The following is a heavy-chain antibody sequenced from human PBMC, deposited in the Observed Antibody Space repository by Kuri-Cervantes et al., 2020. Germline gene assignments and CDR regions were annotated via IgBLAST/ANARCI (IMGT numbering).Heavy chain of an antibody. CDR2: ISGSDGST. Sequence: LSLTCAASGFTFNNYAMNWVRQAPGKGPEWVSVISGSDGSTYYADSVKGRFTISRDNSQNTLFLQMNSLRAEDTAVYYCAKDQSVVVTNEYFQHWGQGTLVTVSS. V-gene: IGHV3-23*01. CDR1: GFTFNNYA. D-gene: IGHD2-21*02. CDR3: AKDQSVVVTNEYFQH. J-gene: IGHJ1*01.